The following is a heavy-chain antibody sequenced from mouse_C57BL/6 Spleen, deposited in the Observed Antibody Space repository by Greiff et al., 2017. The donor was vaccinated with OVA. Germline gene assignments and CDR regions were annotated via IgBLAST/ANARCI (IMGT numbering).Heavy chain of an antibody. CDR2: IDPSDSYT. V-gene: IGHV1-69*01. D-gene: IGHD2-1*01. CDR3: ARGGNSLAY. CDR1: GYTFTSYW. Sequence: VQLQQPGAELVMPGASVKLSCKASGYTFTSYWMHWVKQRPGQGLEWIGEIDPSDSYTNYNQKVKGKSTLTVDKSSSTAYMQLSSLTSEDSAVYYCARGGNSLAYWGQGTLVTVSA. J-gene: IGHJ3*01.